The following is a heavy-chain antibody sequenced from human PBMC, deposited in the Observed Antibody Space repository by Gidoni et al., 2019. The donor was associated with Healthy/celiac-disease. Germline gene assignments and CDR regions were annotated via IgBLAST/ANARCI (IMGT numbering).Heavy chain of an antibody. J-gene: IGHJ5*02. V-gene: IGHV4-38-2*02. CDR1: GYSLRRGYY. D-gene: IGHD3-3*01. Sequence: QVQLQESGPGLVKPSVTLSLTCTVSGYSLRRGYYWGWIRQPPGKGLEWIGSIYHSGSTYYNPSLKSRVTISVDTSKNQFSLKLSSVTAADTAVYYCARGFRFLEWSLLDPWGQGTLVTVSS. CDR3: ARGFRFLEWSLLDP. CDR2: IYHSGST.